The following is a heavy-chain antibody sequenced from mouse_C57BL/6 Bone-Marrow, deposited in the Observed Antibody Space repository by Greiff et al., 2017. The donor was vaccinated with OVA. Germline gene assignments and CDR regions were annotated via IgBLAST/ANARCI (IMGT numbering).Heavy chain of an antibody. Sequence: EVKLVESGEGLVKPGGSLKLSCAASGFTFSSYAMSWVRQTPEKRLEWVAYISSGGDYIYYAGTVKGRLTISRDNARNTLYLQMSSLKSEDTAMYYCSPYYYGSSYGYWGQGTRVTVSA. CDR3: SPYYYGSSYGY. CDR1: GFTFSSYA. V-gene: IGHV5-9-1*02. J-gene: IGHJ3*02. D-gene: IGHD1-1*01. CDR2: ISSGGDYI.